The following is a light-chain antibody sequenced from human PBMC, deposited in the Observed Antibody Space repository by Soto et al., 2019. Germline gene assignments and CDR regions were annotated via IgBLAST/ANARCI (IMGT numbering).Light chain of an antibody. V-gene: IGKV3-11*01. CDR2: DAS. CDR3: QQRSNWLT. J-gene: IGKJ4*01. Sequence: EIVLTQSPATLSLSPGERATLSCRASQSVSSYLAWHQQKPGQAPRLLIYDASNRATGIPARFSGSGSGTDFTLTISSLEPEDFAVYYCQQRSNWLTFGGGTEVEIK. CDR1: QSVSSY.